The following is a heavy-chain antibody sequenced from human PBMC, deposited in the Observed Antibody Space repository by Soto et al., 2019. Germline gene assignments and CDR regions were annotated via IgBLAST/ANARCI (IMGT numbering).Heavy chain of an antibody. CDR3: ARAPKYSSSFGYS. Sequence: ASVKVSCKASGYTFNGYYMHWVRQAPGQGLEWMGWINPNSGGTNYAQKFQGRVTMTRDTSISTAYMELRRLRSDDTAVYYFARAPKYSSSFGYSWGQGTLVTVSS. J-gene: IGHJ4*02. V-gene: IGHV1-2*02. CDR1: GYTFNGYY. D-gene: IGHD6-6*01. CDR2: INPNSGGT.